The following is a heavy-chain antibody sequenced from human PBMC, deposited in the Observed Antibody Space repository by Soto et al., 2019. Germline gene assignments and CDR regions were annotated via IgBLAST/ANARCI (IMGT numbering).Heavy chain of an antibody. J-gene: IGHJ4*02. CDR2: INGDGSVT. CDR3: VRVKETSVLGAFDY. D-gene: IGHD3-16*01. V-gene: IGHV3-74*01. Sequence: EVQLVESGGGLVQPGGSLRLSCTASGFTFSGFWMHWVRQAPGKGLVWGPRINGDGSVTNYACSVKGRFTIFRDNDKNTLYLQMNSLRVEDTAVYYCVRVKETSVLGAFDYWGQGTLVTVSS. CDR1: GFTFSGFW.